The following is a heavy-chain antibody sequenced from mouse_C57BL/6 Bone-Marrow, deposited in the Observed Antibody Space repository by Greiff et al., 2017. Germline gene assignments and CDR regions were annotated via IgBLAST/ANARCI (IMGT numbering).Heavy chain of an antibody. CDR2: IHPNSGST. CDR1: GYTFTSYW. D-gene: IGHD1-1*02. J-gene: IGHJ3*01. CDR3: ARVGFSWFAY. V-gene: IGHV1-64*01. Sequence: QVQLQHPGAELVKPGASVKLSCKASGYTFTSYWMHWVKQRPGQGLEWIGMIHPNSGSTNYNEKFKSKATLTVDKSSSTAYMQLSSLTSEDSAVYYCARVGFSWFAYWGKGTLVTVSA.